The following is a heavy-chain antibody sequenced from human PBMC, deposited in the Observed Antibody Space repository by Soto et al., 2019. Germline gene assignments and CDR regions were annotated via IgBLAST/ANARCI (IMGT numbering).Heavy chain of an antibody. D-gene: IGHD3-22*01. Sequence: QVQLVQSVSEVKKPGSSVKVSCKASGGTFSSYAISWVRHAPGQGLEWLGGIIPIFGTANYAQKFQGRVTIPADQSTSTAYMELSSLRSEDTAVDYFASGTYYDSSGYYQDSPFDYWVQGTLVTVSS. CDR3: ASGTYYDSSGYYQDSPFDY. V-gene: IGHV1-69*01. CDR1: GGTFSSYA. CDR2: IIPIFGTA. J-gene: IGHJ4*02.